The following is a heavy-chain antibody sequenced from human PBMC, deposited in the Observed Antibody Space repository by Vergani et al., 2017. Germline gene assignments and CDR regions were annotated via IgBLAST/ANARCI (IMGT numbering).Heavy chain of an antibody. CDR2: INHSGST. Sequence: QVQLQQWGAGLLKPSETLSLTCAVYGGSFSGYYWSWIRQPPGKGLEWIGEINHSGSTNYNPSLKSRVTISVDTSKNQFSLKLSSGTAADTAVYYWARGGPFYQLERPLRKYNWFDPWGQGTLVTVAS. CDR3: ARGGPFYQLERPLRKYNWFDP. CDR1: GGSFSGYY. D-gene: IGHD1-1*01. V-gene: IGHV4-34*01. J-gene: IGHJ5*02.